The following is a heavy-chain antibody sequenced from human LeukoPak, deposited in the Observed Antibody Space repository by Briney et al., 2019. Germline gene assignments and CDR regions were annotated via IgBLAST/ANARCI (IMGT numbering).Heavy chain of an antibody. J-gene: IGHJ1*01. D-gene: IGHD2-21*02. CDR1: GFTFDDYA. CDR2: ISWNSGSI. V-gene: IGHV3-9*01. Sequence: PGRSLRLSCAASGFTFDDYAMHWVRQAPGKGLEWVSGISWNSGSIGYADSVKGRFTISRDNAKNSLYLQMNSLRAEDTALYYCAKDPRPFCGGDCFASAEYFQHWGQGTLVTVSS. CDR3: AKDPRPFCGGDCFASAEYFQH.